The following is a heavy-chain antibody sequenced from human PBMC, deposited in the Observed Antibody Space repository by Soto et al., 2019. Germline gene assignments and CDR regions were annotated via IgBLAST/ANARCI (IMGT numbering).Heavy chain of an antibody. CDR2: ISAYNGNT. V-gene: IGHV1-18*01. CDR1: GYTFTSYG. D-gene: IGHD3-10*01. J-gene: IGHJ6*02. Sequence: QVQLVQSGAEVKKPGASVKVSCKASGYTFTSYGISWVRQAPGQGLEWMGWISAYNGNTNYAQKLQGRVTMTTDTSTSTAYMELRSLRSDDTAMYYCARGLYYYGSGSYYGMDVWGQGTTVTVSS. CDR3: ARGLYYYGSGSYYGMDV.